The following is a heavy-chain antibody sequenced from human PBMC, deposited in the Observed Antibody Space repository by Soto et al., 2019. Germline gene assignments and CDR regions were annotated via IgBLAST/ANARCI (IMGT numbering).Heavy chain of an antibody. CDR2: ISSNGYTT. V-gene: IGHV3-64D*06. J-gene: IGHJ4*02. CDR3: VKDLYDFWSGYRKGLDY. D-gene: IGHD3-3*01. Sequence: GGSLRLSCSASGFTFSSYAMHWVRQAPGKGLEYVSVISSNGYTTHYADSVKGRFTISRDNSKNMVHLQMSSLRVEDTAVYYCVKDLYDFWSGYRKGLDYWGQGTLVTVSS. CDR1: GFTFSSYA.